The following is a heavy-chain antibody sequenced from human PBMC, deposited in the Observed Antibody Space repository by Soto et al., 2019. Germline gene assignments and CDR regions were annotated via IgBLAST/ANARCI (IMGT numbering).Heavy chain of an antibody. V-gene: IGHV4-4*07. CDR1: GGSISSYR. D-gene: IGHD4-17*01. CDR2: LNTYGNT. J-gene: IGHJ5*02. CDR3: GRESGETLDYEAS. Sequence: QVQLQESGPGLVRPSETLSLTCTVSGGSISSYRWSWIRQPAGKGLEWIGRLNTYGNTHYNPSLKSRVTVSVDTSRNQFFLTLRSVTAADSAVYHCGRESGETLDYEASWGQGTPVTVSS.